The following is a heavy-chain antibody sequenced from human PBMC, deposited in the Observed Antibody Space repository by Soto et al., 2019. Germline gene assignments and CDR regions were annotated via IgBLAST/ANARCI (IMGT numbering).Heavy chain of an antibody. V-gene: IGHV3-30*18. CDR3: AKDRWGDFGDLNLPGY. J-gene: IGHJ4*02. CDR1: GFTFSSFG. D-gene: IGHD4-17*01. CDR2: ISDDGSSK. Sequence: QVLLVESGGGVVQPGRSLRISCAVSGFTFSSFGMHWVRQAPGKGLEWVAVISDDGSSKHYADSLKGRFTISRDNSNNTLYLQMDSLGLEDTAVYYCAKDRWGDFGDLNLPGYWGQGTLVTVSS.